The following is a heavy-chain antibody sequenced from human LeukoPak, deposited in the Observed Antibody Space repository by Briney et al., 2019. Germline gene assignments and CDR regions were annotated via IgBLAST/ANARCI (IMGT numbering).Heavy chain of an antibody. D-gene: IGHD3-9*01. CDR2: IYDYGNT. Sequence: PSQTLSLTCTVSGGSISSGGYYWSWIRQHPGKGLEWIGYIYDYGNTYYKPSLKSRVTISVDTSKNQFSLKLMSVTAADTAMYYCARGSYYTLLAGHPRSFDDWGQGTRVTVSS. J-gene: IGHJ4*02. V-gene: IGHV4-31*03. CDR1: GGSISSGGYY. CDR3: ARGSYYTLLAGHPRSFDD.